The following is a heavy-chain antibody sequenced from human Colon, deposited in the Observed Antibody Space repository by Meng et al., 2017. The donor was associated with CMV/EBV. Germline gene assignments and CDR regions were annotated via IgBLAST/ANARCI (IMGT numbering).Heavy chain of an antibody. J-gene: IGHJ4*02. CDR2: ISSSSSTI. Sequence: GSLKISCAASGFTFSSYSMNWVRQAPGKGLEWVSYISSSSSTIYYADSVKGRFTISRDNAKNSLYLQMNSLRAEDTAVYYCAREVGQQWLAVDYWGQGTLVTVSS. D-gene: IGHD6-19*01. V-gene: IGHV3-48*04. CDR3: AREVGQQWLAVDY. CDR1: GFTFSSYS.